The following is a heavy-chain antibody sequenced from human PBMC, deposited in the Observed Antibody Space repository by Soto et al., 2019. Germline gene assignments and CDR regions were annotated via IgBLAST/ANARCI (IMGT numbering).Heavy chain of an antibody. CDR2: ISGSGTTT. J-gene: IGHJ3*02. CDR3: AKDRVGGVPDAFDI. D-gene: IGHD2-8*01. Sequence: RLSCSASGXTSTNYVMNWVRQAPGKGLEWVSSISGSGTTTFYADSVKGRFIISRDNSKNTLYLQMNSLRAEDTALYYCAKDRVGGVPDAFDIWGQGTMVTVSS. CDR1: GXTSTNYV. V-gene: IGHV3-23*01.